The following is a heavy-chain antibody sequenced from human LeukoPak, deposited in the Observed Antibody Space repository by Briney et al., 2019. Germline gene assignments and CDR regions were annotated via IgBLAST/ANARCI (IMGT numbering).Heavy chain of an antibody. CDR2: IYYSGST. CDR3: ARITYYDFWSGTTDLGYLDY. J-gene: IGHJ4*02. D-gene: IGHD3-3*01. V-gene: IGHV4-59*01. CDR1: GGSISSYY. Sequence: PSETLSLTCTVSGGSISSYYWSWIRQPPGKGLEWIGYIYYSGSTNYNPSLKSRVTISVDTSKNQFSLKLSSVTAADTAVYYCARITYYDFWSGTTDLGYLDYWGQGTLVTVSS.